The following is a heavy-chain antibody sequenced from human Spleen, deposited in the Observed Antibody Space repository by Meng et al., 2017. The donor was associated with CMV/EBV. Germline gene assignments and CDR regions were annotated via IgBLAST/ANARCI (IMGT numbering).Heavy chain of an antibody. CDR2: IYSSDGST. CDR1: GSTFTSYY. Sequence: PSGSTFTSYYMHWVRQAPGQGLEWMGIIYSSDGSTNYAQKFQGRFTMTRDTSTSTVYMELSSLRSEDTAVYYCARSHRFGGLLYDYWGQGTLVTVSS. J-gene: IGHJ4*02. CDR3: ARSHRFGGLLYDY. D-gene: IGHD3-10*01. V-gene: IGHV1-46*01.